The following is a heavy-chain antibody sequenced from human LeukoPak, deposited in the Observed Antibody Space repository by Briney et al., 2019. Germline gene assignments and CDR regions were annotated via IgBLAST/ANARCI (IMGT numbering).Heavy chain of an antibody. V-gene: IGHV4-59*01. CDR1: GGSISTYY. CDR3: ARDIEDCSGGSCLGDAFDI. CDR2: IYYSGNT. J-gene: IGHJ3*02. D-gene: IGHD2-15*01. Sequence: SETLSLTCTVSGGSISTYYWSWIRQPPGKGLEWIGYIYYSGNTNYNPSLRSRVIISLNTSKNQFSLKLSSVTAADTAVYYCARDIEDCSGGSCLGDAFDIWGQGTMVTVSS.